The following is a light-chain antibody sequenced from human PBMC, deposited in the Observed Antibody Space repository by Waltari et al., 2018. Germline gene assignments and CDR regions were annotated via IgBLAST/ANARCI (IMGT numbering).Light chain of an antibody. CDR2: DAS. V-gene: IGKV3-11*01. CDR3: QQRSNWPPLT. J-gene: IGKJ4*01. Sequence: EIVLPPSPATLSLSPGERATLSCRASKSVSSYLAWYQQKPGQAPRLLIYDASNRATGIPARFSGSGSGTDFTLTISSLEPEDFAVYYCQQRSNWPPLTFGGGTKVEIK. CDR1: KSVSSY.